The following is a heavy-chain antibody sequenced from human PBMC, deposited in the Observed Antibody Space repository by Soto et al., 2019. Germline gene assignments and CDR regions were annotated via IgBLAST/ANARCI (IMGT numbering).Heavy chain of an antibody. J-gene: IGHJ4*02. V-gene: IGHV1-69*13. CDR2: IIPIFGTA. Sequence: ASVKVSCKASGGTFSSYAISWLRQSPGQGLEWMGGIIPIFGTANYAQKFQGRVTITADESTSTAYMELSSLRSEDTAVYYCARARADSSSWYDIDYWGQGTLVTVSS. CDR3: ARARADSSSWYDIDY. CDR1: GGTFSSYA. D-gene: IGHD6-13*01.